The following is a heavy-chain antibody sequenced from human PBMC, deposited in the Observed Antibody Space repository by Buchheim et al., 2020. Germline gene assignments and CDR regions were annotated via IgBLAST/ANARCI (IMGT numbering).Heavy chain of an antibody. CDR1: GYAFTSYY. J-gene: IGHJ5*02. CDR3: ARARGGATKTGWFDP. Sequence: QVQLVQSGAEVKKPGASVKVSCKASGYAFTSYYMHWVRQAPGQGLEWMGIINPSGGSTSYAQKFQGRVTMTRDTSTSTGYMELSSLRSEDTAVYYCARARGGATKTGWFDPWGQGTL. V-gene: IGHV1-46*01. CDR2: INPSGGST. D-gene: IGHD1-26*01.